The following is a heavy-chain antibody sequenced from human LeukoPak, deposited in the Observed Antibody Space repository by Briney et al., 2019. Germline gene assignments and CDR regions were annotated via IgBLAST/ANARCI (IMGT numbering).Heavy chain of an antibody. CDR2: IDPKSGGT. V-gene: IGHV1-2*02. Sequence: ASVKVSCKASGYTFTGDYIHWVRQAPGQGLEWMGWIDPKSGGTNYAQKFRGSVTLTRETSINTAYMELSSLRIDDTAVYYCARDGVSASVLDIWGQGTMVIVSS. J-gene: IGHJ3*02. CDR1: GYTFTGDY. CDR3: ARDGVSASVLDI. D-gene: IGHD3-16*01.